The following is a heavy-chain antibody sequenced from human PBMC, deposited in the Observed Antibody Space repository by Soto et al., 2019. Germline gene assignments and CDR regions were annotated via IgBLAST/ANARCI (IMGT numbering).Heavy chain of an antibody. CDR2: INHSGST. CDR1: GGSFSGYY. D-gene: IGHD1-26*01. CDR3: ARGHIVGDY. J-gene: IGHJ4*02. V-gene: IGHV4-34*01. Sequence: SETLSLTCAVYGGSFSGYYWSWIRQPPGKGLEWIGEINHSGSTNYNPSLKSRVTISVDTSKNQFSLKLSSVTAADTAVYYCARGHIVGDYWGQGTLVTVSS.